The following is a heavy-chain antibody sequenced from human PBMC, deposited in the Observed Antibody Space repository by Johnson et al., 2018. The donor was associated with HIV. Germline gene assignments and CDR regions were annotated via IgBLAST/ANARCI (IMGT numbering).Heavy chain of an antibody. CDR2: ISGRTI. V-gene: IGHV3-23*04. CDR3: ARELSHDAFDI. D-gene: IGHD3-3*02. CDR1: GFTFSSYA. J-gene: IGHJ3*02. Sequence: VQLVESGGGLVQPGRSLRLSCAASGFTFSSYAMSWVRQAPGTGLEWVSAISGRTIYYADSVKGRFTISRDNAKNTLYLQMNSLRAEDTAAYYCARELSHDAFDIWGQGTMVTVSS.